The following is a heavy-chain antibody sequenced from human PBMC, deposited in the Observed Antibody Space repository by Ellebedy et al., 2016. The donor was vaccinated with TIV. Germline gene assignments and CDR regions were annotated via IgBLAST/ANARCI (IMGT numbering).Heavy chain of an antibody. CDR2: IYYSGST. CDR3: AKHSSITMVEEDAFDI. CDR1: GGSISSYY. D-gene: IGHD3-10*01. V-gene: IGHV4-59*08. J-gene: IGHJ3*02. Sequence: SETLSLTCTVSGGSISSYYWSWIRQPPGKGLEWIGYIYYSGSTNYNPSLKSRVTISVDTSKNQFSLKLSSVTAADTAVYYCAKHSSITMVEEDAFDIWGQGTMVTVSS.